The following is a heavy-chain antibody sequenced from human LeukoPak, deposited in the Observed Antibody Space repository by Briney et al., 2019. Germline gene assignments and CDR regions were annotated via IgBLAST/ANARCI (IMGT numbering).Heavy chain of an antibody. D-gene: IGHD5-12*01. CDR3: ARGGYAYYFDY. V-gene: IGHV4-59*08. J-gene: IGHJ4*02. CDR1: GGSISSYY. Sequence: SETLSLTCTVSGGSISSYYWSWMRQPPGKGLEWIGYIYYSGSTNYNPSLKSRVTISVDTSKNQFSLKLSSVTAADTAVYYCARGGYAYYFDYWGQGTLVTVSS. CDR2: IYYSGST.